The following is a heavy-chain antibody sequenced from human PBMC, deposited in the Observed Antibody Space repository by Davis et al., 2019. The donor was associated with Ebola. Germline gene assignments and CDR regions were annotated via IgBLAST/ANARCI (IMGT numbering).Heavy chain of an antibody. Sequence: SETLSLTCTVSGGSISSGGYSWSWIRQPPGKGLEWIGYIYHSGSTYYNPSLKSRVTISVDRSKNQFSLKLSSVTVADTAVYYCARGSWAINWFDPWGQGTLVTVSS. CDR2: IYHSGST. CDR1: GGSISSGGYS. D-gene: IGHD3-16*01. J-gene: IGHJ5*02. V-gene: IGHV4-30-2*01. CDR3: ARGSWAINWFDP.